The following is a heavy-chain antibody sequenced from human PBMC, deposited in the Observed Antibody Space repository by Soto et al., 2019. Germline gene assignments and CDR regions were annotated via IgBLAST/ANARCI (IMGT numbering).Heavy chain of an antibody. D-gene: IGHD2-21*01. J-gene: IGHJ3*02. Sequence: QVQLQESGPGLVKPSQTLSLTCTVSGGSISSGDYYWSWIRQPPGKGLEWIGYIYYSGSTYYNPSLKSRVTISVDTSKYQFSLKLSSVTAADTAVYYCARHNPKIATAGSFDIWGQGTMVTVSS. CDR2: IYYSGST. V-gene: IGHV4-30-4*01. CDR3: ARHNPKIATAGSFDI. CDR1: GGSISSGDYY.